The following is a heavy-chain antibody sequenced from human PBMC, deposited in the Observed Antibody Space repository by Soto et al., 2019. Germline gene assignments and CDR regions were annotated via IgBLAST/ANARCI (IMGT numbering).Heavy chain of an antibody. CDR1: GGSISSGGYY. CDR3: GRDSLRPATAIPPKPSFDY. CDR2: IYYSGST. J-gene: IGHJ4*02. V-gene: IGHV4-31*03. D-gene: IGHD2-2*02. Sequence: SETLSLTCTVSGGSISSGGYYWSWIRQHPGKGLEWIGYIYYSGSTYYNPSLKSRVTISVDTSKNQFSLKLSSVTAADTAVYYCGRDSLRPATAIPPKPSFDYGGRGTPVTVSS.